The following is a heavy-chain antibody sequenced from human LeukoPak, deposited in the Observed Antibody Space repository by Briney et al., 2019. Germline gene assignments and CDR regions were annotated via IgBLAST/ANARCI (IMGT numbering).Heavy chain of an antibody. CDR3: AGLSYSGSYTADY. J-gene: IGHJ4*02. CDR2: IIPIFGTA. Sequence: SVKVSCRASGGTFSSYAVSWVRQAPGQGLEWMGRIIPIFGTANYAQKFQGRVTITTDESTSTAYMELSSLISEDTAVYYCAGLSYSGSYTADYWGQGTLITVSS. V-gene: IGHV1-69*05. CDR1: GGTFSSYA. D-gene: IGHD1-26*01.